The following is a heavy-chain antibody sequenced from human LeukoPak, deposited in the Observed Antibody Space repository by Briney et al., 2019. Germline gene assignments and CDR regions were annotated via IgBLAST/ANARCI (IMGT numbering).Heavy chain of an antibody. CDR2: ISAYNGNT. Sequence: GASVKVSCKASGYTFTSYGISWVRQAPGQGLEWMGWISAYNGNTNYAQKLRGRVTMTTDTSTSTAYMELRSLRSDDTAVYYCARDVGAVAPYYFDYWGQGTLVTVSS. J-gene: IGHJ4*02. D-gene: IGHD6-19*01. V-gene: IGHV1-18*01. CDR3: ARDVGAVAPYYFDY. CDR1: GYTFTSYG.